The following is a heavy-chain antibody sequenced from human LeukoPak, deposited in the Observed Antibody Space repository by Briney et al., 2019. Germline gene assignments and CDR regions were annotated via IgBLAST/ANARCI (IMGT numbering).Heavy chain of an antibody. CDR3: VKRAYCGGDCYPDY. CDR1: GFTFTTFA. V-gene: IGHV3-23*01. Sequence: GGSLRLSCAASGFTFTTFAMSWVRHTPGKGLQWVSAINHNGASTYYADSVRGRFTISRDNSRNTLYLQLNSLRVEDTAVYYCVKRAYCGGDCYPDYWGQGTLVTVAS. CDR2: INHNGAST. J-gene: IGHJ4*02. D-gene: IGHD2-21*02.